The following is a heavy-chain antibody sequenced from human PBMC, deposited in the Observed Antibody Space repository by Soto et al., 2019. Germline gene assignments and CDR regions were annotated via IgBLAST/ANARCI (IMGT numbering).Heavy chain of an antibody. CDR3: SRFVGYGGSEYYFDN. CDR2: ISNDGNNN. V-gene: IGHV3-30-3*02. CDR1: GFTFRSYA. Sequence: ESVGGVVQPGRSLRLSCVVSGFTFRSYAMHWVRQAPGKGLEWVAVISNDGNNNYHADSVKGRFTISRDNSKNTLYLHMDSLRAEDTALYYCSRFVGYGGSEYYFDNWGQGIQVIVST. J-gene: IGHJ4*02. D-gene: IGHD5-12*01.